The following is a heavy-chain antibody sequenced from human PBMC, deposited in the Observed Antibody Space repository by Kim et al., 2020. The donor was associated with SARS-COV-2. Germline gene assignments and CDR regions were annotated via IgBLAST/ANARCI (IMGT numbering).Heavy chain of an antibody. J-gene: IGHJ6*03. V-gene: IGHV3-30*18. CDR2: ISYDGSNK. D-gene: IGHD3-3*01. CDR1: GFTFSSYG. CDR3: AKESRFLEWSGYYYYMDV. Sequence: GGSLRLSCAASGFTFSSYGMHWVRQAPGKGLEWVAVISYDGSNKYYADSVKGRFTISRDNSKNTLYLQMNSLRAEDTAVYYCAKESRFLEWSGYYYYMDVWGKGTTVTVSS.